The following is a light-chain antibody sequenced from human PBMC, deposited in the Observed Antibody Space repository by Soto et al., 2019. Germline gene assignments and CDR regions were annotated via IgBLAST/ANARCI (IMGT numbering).Light chain of an antibody. CDR1: SGHSSYA. CDR2: LNNDGSH. Sequence: QAVVTQPPSASASLGASVKLTCTLSSGHSSYAIEWPQKQPEKGHRYLMDLNNDGSHPKGDGIPDRFSGSSSGAERYLIIASLQSEDEADYYCQTWGTGFQVFGGGTKLTVL. CDR3: QTWGTGFQV. J-gene: IGLJ2*01. V-gene: IGLV4-69*01.